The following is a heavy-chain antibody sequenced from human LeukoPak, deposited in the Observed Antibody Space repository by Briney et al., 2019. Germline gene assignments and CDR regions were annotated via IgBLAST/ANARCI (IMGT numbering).Heavy chain of an antibody. J-gene: IGHJ4*02. CDR3: ARDDILTGSFDY. V-gene: IGHV3-21*01. Sequence: PGGSLRLSCAASGLTFSSYSMNWVRQAPGKGLEWVSSISSSSSYIYYADSVKGRFTISRDNAKNSLYLQMNSLRAEDTAVYYCARDDILTGSFDYWGQGTLITVSS. CDR2: ISSSSSYI. CDR1: GLTFSSYS. D-gene: IGHD3-9*01.